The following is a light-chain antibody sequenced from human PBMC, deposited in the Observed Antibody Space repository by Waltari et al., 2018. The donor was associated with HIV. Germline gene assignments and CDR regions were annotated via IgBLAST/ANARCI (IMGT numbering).Light chain of an antibody. J-gene: IGLJ2*01. CDR2: AKD. V-gene: IGLV1-47*01. CDR1: SSNIGSNY. CDR3: ATWDDSLNGRI. Sequence: QSVLTQPPSASGTPGQRVTISCSGSSSNIGSNYVSWYQQLPGTAPKLFIYAKDRRPSGVPDRFSGSRSGTSASLAISGLRSEDEGDYYCATWDDSLNGRIFGGGTKLTV.